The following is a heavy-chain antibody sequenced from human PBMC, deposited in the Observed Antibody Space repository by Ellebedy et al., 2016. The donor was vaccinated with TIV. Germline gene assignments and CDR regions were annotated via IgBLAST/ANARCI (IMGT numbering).Heavy chain of an antibody. Sequence: GESLKISCTVSGFSFRSYGMHWVRQAPGKGLEWVAVIWYDGSKKYYADSVKGRFTISRDNAKNSLYLQMNSLRAEDTAVYYCASGYDFWSGYMAAGFDPWGQGTLVTVSS. J-gene: IGHJ5*02. CDR1: GFSFRSYG. CDR2: IWYDGSKK. D-gene: IGHD3-3*01. V-gene: IGHV3-33*03. CDR3: ASGYDFWSGYMAAGFDP.